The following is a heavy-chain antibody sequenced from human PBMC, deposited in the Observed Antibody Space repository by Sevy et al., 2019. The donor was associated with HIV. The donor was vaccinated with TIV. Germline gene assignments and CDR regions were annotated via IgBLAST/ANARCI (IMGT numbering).Heavy chain of an antibody. D-gene: IGHD3-10*01. V-gene: IGHV3-74*01. J-gene: IGHJ4*02. CDR1: GFTLSSYW. CDR2: INSAGSST. CDR3: ARDLSGDSDY. Sequence: GGSLRLSCAASGFTLSSYWMHWVRQAPGKGLVCVSRINSAGSSTTYADSVKGRFTISRDNAKNTLYLQMNSLRAEDTAVYYCARDLSGDSDYWGQGTLVTVSS.